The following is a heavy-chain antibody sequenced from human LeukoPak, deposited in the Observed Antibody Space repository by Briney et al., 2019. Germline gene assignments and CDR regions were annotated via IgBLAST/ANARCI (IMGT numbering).Heavy chain of an antibody. D-gene: IGHD1-26*01. CDR1: GHTFTSYG. CDR3: ARDPVGATNFDY. CDR2: ISAYNGNT. V-gene: IGHV1-18*01. Sequence: ASVKVSCKASGHTFTSYGISWVRQAPGQGLEWMGWISAYNGNTNYAQKLQGRVTMTTDTSTSTAYMELRSLRSDDTAVYYCARDPVGATNFDYWGQGTLVTVSS. J-gene: IGHJ4*02.